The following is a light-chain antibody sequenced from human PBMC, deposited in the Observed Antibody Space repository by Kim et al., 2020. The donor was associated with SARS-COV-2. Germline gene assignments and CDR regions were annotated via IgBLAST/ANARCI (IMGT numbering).Light chain of an antibody. CDR1: RLGDKY. CDR3: QAWDSSTAI. Sequence: SYELTQPPSVSVSPGQTVSISCSGERLGDKYAFRYQQRSGQSPVLVIYQGDKRPSGIPARFSGFLSGNTATLTISGTQPMDEADYYCQAWDSSTAIFGGGTQLTVL. CDR2: QGD. V-gene: IGLV3-1*01. J-gene: IGLJ2*01.